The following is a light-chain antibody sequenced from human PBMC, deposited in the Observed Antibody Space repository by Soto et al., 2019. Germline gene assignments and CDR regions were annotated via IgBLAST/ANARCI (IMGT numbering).Light chain of an antibody. CDR2: DVS. Sequence: QSALTQSASGSGSLGQSITISCTGTSSDVGGYNYVSWYQQHPGKAPKLIIYDVSNRPSGVSTRFSGSKSGNTASLTISGLQAEDEADYSCSSYTRTNSWVFGGGTKLTVL. V-gene: IGLV2-14*01. CDR1: SSDVGGYNY. CDR3: SSYTRTNSWV. J-gene: IGLJ3*02.